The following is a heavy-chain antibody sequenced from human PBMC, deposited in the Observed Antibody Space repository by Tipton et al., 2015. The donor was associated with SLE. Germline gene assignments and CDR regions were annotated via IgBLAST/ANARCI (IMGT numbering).Heavy chain of an antibody. CDR2: IYYSGST. CDR3: ARHHYSNYVHDY. CDR1: GGSISSHY. V-gene: IGHV4-59*08. D-gene: IGHD4-11*01. J-gene: IGHJ4*02. Sequence: TLSLTCTVSGGSISSHYWSWIRQPPGKGLEWSGYIYYSGSTNYNPPPKSRVNISVDTSKNQFSLKLSSVTAADTAVYYCARHHYSNYVHDYWGQGTLVTVSA.